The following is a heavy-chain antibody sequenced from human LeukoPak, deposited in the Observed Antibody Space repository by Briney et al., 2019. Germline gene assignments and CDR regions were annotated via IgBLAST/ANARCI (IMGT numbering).Heavy chain of an antibody. CDR2: IWYDGRNK. Sequence: GRSLRLSCAASGFTFSSYGMHWVRQAPGKGLEWVAVIWYDGRNKYYADSVKGRFTISRDNPMNTLYLHMNSLSAEDTAVYYCAREVGVSTLYFDYWGQGTLVTVSS. CDR3: AREVGVSTLYFDY. V-gene: IGHV3-33*01. J-gene: IGHJ4*02. D-gene: IGHD1-26*01. CDR1: GFTFSSYG.